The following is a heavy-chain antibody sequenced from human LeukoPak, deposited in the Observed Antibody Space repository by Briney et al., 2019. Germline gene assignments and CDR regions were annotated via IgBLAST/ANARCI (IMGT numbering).Heavy chain of an antibody. V-gene: IGHV4-59*08. J-gene: IGHJ4*02. CDR3: ARHISGGATLD. Sequence: PSETLSLTCTVSGGSISSYYWSWIRQPPGKGLEWMGNIYYSGSTNYNSSLKSRVTISVDTSKNQISLKLRSVTAADTAVYYCARHISGGATLDWGQGTLVTVSS. D-gene: IGHD2-15*01. CDR2: IYYSGST. CDR1: GGSISSYY.